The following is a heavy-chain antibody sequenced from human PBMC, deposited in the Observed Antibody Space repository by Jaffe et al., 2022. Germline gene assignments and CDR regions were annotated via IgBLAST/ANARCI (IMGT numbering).Heavy chain of an antibody. D-gene: IGHD3-22*01. V-gene: IGHV2-5*02. J-gene: IGHJ4*02. CDR3: AHSLEPAETYYYDSSGYAPFDY. CDR2: IYWDDDK. CDR1: GFSLSTSGVG. Sequence: QITLKESGPTLVKPTQTLTLTCTFSGFSLSTSGVGVGWIRQPPGKALEWLALIYWDDDKRYSPSLKSRLTITKDTSKNQVVLTMTNMDPVDTATYYCAHSLEPAETYYYDSSGYAPFDYWGQGTLVTVSS.